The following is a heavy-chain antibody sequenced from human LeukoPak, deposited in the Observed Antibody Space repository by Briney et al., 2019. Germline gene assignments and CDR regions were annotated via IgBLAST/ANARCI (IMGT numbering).Heavy chain of an antibody. Sequence: KSGGSLRLSCAASGFTISNAWMSWVRQAPGKGLEWVGRIKSKTDGGTTDYAAPVKGRFTISRDDSKNTLYLQMNSLKTEDTAVYYCTTAAYYYDSSGYYPYDAFDIWGQGTMVTVSS. CDR3: TTAAYYYDSSGYYPYDAFDI. D-gene: IGHD3-22*01. J-gene: IGHJ3*02. V-gene: IGHV3-15*01. CDR2: IKSKTDGGTT. CDR1: GFTISNAW.